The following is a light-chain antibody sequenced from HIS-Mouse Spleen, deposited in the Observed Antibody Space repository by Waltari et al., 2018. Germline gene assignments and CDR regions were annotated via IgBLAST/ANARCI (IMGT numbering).Light chain of an antibody. CDR2: WAS. V-gene: IGKV4-1*01. CDR3: QQYYSTPPT. CDR1: QSVLYSSNNKNY. J-gene: IGKJ4*01. Sequence: DIVMTKSPDSLAVSLGERATINCKSSQSVLYSSNNKNYLAWYQQKTGQPPKLLIYWASTRESGVPDRFSGSESGTDFTLTISSLQAEDVAVYYCQQYYSTPPTFGGGTKVEIK.